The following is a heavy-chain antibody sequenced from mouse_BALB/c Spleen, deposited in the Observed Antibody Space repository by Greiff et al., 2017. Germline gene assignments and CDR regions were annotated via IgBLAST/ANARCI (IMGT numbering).Heavy chain of an antibody. CDR1: GFSLTGYG. Sequence: VHLVESGPGLVAPSQSLSITCTVSGFSLTGYGVNWVRQPPGKGLEWLGMIWGDGSTDYNSALKSRLSISKDNSKSQVFLKMNSLQTDDTARYYCARDEGAYYGCFAYWGQGTLVTVSA. V-gene: IGHV2-6-7*01. CDR3: ARDEGAYYGCFAY. CDR2: IWGDGST. J-gene: IGHJ3*01. D-gene: IGHD2-10*01.